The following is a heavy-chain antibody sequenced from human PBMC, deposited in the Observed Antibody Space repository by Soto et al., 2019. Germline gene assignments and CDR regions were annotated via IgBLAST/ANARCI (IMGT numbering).Heavy chain of an antibody. Sequence: ASVKVSCKASGYTFTSYAMHWVRQAPGQRLEWRGWINAGNGNTKYSQKFQGRVTITRDTSASTAYMELSSLRSEDTAVYYCARDRDRGCYSDDFDIWGQGTTVTVSS. J-gene: IGHJ3*02. D-gene: IGHD2-15*01. V-gene: IGHV1-3*01. CDR2: INAGNGNT. CDR3: ARDRDRGCYSDDFDI. CDR1: GYTFTSYA.